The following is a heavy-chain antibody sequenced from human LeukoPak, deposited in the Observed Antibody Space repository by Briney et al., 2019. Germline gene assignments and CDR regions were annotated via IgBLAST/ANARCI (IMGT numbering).Heavy chain of an antibody. D-gene: IGHD5-18*01. J-gene: IGHJ6*03. CDR2: ISSSSSYI. CDR3: ARDMDTAMVIDYYYYMDV. CDR1: GFTFSSYS. Sequence: GGSLRLSCAASGFTFSSYSMNWVRQAPGKGLEWVSSISSSSSYIYYADSVKGRFTISRDNAKNSLYLQMNSLRAEDTAVYYCARDMDTAMVIDYYYYMDVWGKGTTVTVSS. V-gene: IGHV3-21*01.